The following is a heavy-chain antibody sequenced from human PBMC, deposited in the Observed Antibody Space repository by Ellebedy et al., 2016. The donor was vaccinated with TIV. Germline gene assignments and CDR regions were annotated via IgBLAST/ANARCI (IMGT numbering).Heavy chain of an antibody. CDR1: GFTFSSYW. V-gene: IGHV3-74*01. CDR3: ARDDGGNSWYY. J-gene: IGHJ4*02. CDR2: INSDGSST. Sequence: GGSLRLSCVASGFTFSSYWMQWVRQAPGKGLVWVSRINSDGSSTTYADSVKGRFTISRDNAKNTLYLQMNSLRAEDTAVYYCARDDGGNSWYYWGQGTLVTVSS. D-gene: IGHD6-13*01.